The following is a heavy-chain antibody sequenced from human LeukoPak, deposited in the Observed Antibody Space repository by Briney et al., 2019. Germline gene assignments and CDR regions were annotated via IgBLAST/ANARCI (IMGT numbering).Heavy chain of an antibody. J-gene: IGHJ4*02. V-gene: IGHV4-59*08. CDR1: GGSINSYY. CDR2: IYYSGST. Sequence: SETLSLTCTVSGGSINSYYWTWIRHPPGKGLEWIGYIYYSGSTNYNPSLESRVTISVDRSKNQLSLKVKSVSPTDTAVYYCARRAPINYYFDFWGQGTVVSVSS. CDR3: ARRAPINYYFDF.